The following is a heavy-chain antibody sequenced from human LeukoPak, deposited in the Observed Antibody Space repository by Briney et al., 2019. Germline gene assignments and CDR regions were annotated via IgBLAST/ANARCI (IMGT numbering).Heavy chain of an antibody. CDR1: GFTFSSYT. CDR3: ARDLYGSGSDGDFDC. J-gene: IGHJ4*02. V-gene: IGHV3-21*01. Sequence: GGSLRLSCAASGFTFSSYTMNWVRQAPGKGLEWVSCISNSSSYTYYADSVKGRFTISRDNAKNSLYLQMNSLRAEDTAVYYCARDLYGSGSDGDFDCWGQGTLVTVSS. D-gene: IGHD3-10*01. CDR2: ISNSSSYT.